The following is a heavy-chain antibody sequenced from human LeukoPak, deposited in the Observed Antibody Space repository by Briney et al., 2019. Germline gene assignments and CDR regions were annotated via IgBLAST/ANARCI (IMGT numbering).Heavy chain of an antibody. CDR1: GGSMISSHDC. CDR3: ARESAYDILTGHQVPFDY. Sequence: PSHTLSLTCTVAGGSMISSHDCSGWLRQPPGKGLEWIGSIFYSGTTYYNPSLKSQVPIPVDTSKNQFSLKLGSVTAADTAVYYCARESAYDILTGHQVPFDYWGQGTLVTVSS. J-gene: IGHJ4*02. CDR2: IFYSGTT. V-gene: IGHV4-39*02. D-gene: IGHD3-9*01.